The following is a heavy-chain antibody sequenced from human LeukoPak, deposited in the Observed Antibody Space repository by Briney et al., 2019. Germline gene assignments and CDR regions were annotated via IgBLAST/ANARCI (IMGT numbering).Heavy chain of an antibody. Sequence: ASVKVSCKVSGYLLTELSIHWVRQAPGKGLEWMGGSDAEDGETIYAQKFQGRVTMTEDTSTDTAYMKLTSLRSEDTAVYYCAIRGATDYYRYYMDVWGKGTTVTVSS. CDR3: AIRGATDYYRYYMDV. CDR2: SDAEDGET. D-gene: IGHD1-26*01. J-gene: IGHJ6*03. CDR1: GYLLTELS. V-gene: IGHV1-24*01.